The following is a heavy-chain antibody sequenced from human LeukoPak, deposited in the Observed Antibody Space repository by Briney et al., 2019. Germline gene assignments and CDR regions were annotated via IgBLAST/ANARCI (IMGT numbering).Heavy chain of an antibody. D-gene: IGHD3-10*01. CDR2: ISSSSRYI. Sequence: PGGSLRLSCAASGFTFSNYRMNWVRQAPGKGLEWVSSISSSSRYIYYVDSVKGRFTISRDNAKNSLYLQMNSLRAEDTAVYYCAKDYYGSGSYYDYYYYMDVWGKGTTVTVSS. J-gene: IGHJ6*03. CDR1: GFTFSNYR. V-gene: IGHV3-21*01. CDR3: AKDYYGSGSYYDYYYYMDV.